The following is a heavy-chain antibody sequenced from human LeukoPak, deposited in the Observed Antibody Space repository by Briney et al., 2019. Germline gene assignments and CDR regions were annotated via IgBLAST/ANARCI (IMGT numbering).Heavy chain of an antibody. J-gene: IGHJ4*02. V-gene: IGHV4-59*01. D-gene: IGHD6-19*01. CDR2: IYYSGST. CDR3: ARVGIAVADYYFDY. CDR1: GGSISSYY. Sequence: SETLSLTCTVSGGSISSYYWSWIRQPPGKGLEWIGYIYYSGSTNYNPSLKSRVTISVDTSKNQFSLKLGSVTAADTAVYYCARVGIAVADYYFDYWGQGTLVTVSS.